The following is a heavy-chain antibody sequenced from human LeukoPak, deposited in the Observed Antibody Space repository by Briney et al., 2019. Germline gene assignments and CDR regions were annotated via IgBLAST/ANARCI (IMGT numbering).Heavy chain of an antibody. J-gene: IGHJ4*02. D-gene: IGHD1-26*01. CDR1: GYTFTGYY. Sequence: ASVKVSCKASGYTFTGYYMHWVRQAPGQGLEWMGWINPNSGGTNYAQKFQGRVTMTRDTSISTAYMELSSLRSEDTAVYYCARQGDGSYYFDYWGQGTLVTVSS. CDR3: ARQGDGSYYFDY. V-gene: IGHV1-2*02. CDR2: INPNSGGT.